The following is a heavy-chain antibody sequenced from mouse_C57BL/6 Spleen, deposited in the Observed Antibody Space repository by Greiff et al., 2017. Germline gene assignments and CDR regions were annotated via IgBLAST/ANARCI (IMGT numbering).Heavy chain of an antibody. CDR1: GYAFSSYW. V-gene: IGHV1-80*01. CDR2: IYPGDGDT. D-gene: IGHD3-3*01. J-gene: IGHJ3*01. CDR3: ASRGRGAWFAY. Sequence: VQGVESGAELVKPGASVKISCKASGYAFSSYWMNWVKQRPGKGLEWIGQIYPGDGDTNYNGKFKGKATLTADKSSSTAYMQLSSLTSEDSAVYFCASRGRGAWFAYWGQGTLVTVSA.